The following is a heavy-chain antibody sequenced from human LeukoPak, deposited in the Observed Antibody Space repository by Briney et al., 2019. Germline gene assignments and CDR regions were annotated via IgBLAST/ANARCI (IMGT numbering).Heavy chain of an antibody. Sequence: GESLKISCKGSGYSFTNYWIGWVRQMPGKRLEYMGTIYPGDSDTRYSPSFQGQVTISADKSISTAYLQWSSLKASDTAMYYCARDAYSNGWAYDYWGQGTLVTVSS. CDR1: GYSFTNYW. J-gene: IGHJ4*02. V-gene: IGHV5-51*01. CDR2: IYPGDSDT. D-gene: IGHD6-25*01. CDR3: ARDAYSNGWAYDY.